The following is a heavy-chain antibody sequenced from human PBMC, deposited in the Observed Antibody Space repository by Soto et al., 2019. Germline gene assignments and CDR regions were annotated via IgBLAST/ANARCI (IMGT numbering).Heavy chain of an antibody. J-gene: IGHJ4*02. CDR2: VYFNENT. Sequence: QVRLLESGPGLVKASETLSLTCSISGGSISSGGYYWSWVRQRPGKGLEWIGYVYFNENTYYNPSLKSRVTISVGTSKSQFSLRLSSVTAADAAVYYCARQITMARGIDFWGPGISVSVSS. D-gene: IGHD3-10*01. V-gene: IGHV4-31*04. CDR1: GGSISSGGYY. CDR3: ARQITMARGIDF.